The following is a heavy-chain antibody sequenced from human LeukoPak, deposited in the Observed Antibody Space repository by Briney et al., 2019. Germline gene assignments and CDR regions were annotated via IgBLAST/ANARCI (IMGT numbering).Heavy chain of an antibody. CDR3: AREGYYGSGSPPSLYFDY. CDR2: TSSDLNVK. V-gene: IGHV3-30-3*01. CDR1: GFTFRNYV. J-gene: IGHJ4*02. Sequence: GGSLRLSCAASGFTFRNYVIHWVRQAPGKGLEWVAVTSSDLNVKFYADSVKGRFTISRDNSRSTLYLQMNSLRPEDTAIYYCAREGYYGSGSPPSLYFDYWGQGTLVTVSS. D-gene: IGHD3-10*01.